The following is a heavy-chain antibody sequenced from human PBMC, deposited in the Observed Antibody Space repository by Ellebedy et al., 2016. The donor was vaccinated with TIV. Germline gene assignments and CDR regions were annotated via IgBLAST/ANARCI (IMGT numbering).Heavy chain of an antibody. CDR2: IYYSGST. D-gene: IGHD6-13*01. CDR1: GGSFSGYY. CDR3: ARVAITAAVGGGYFDL. V-gene: IGHV4-59*01. J-gene: IGHJ2*01. Sequence: MPSETLSLTCAVHGGSFSGYYWSWIRQPPGTGLEWIASIYYSGSTNYNPSLKSGVTISVDTSKNQISLTLMSSVSAADTAVYYCARVAITAAVGGGYFDLWGRGTLVTVSS.